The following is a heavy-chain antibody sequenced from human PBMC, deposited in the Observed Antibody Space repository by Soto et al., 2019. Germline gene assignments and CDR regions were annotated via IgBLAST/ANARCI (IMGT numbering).Heavy chain of an antibody. V-gene: IGHV3-15*07. CDR1: GFTFSNAW. J-gene: IGHJ4*02. D-gene: IGHD4-4*01. CDR2: IKSKTDGGTT. CDR3: TTDYYAVTTLGYFDY. Sequence: EVQLVESGGGLVKPGGSLRLSCAASGFTFSNAWMNCVRQAPGKGLEWVGRIKSKTDGGTTDYAAPVKGRFTISRDDSKNTLYLQMNSLKTEDTAVYYCTTDYYAVTTLGYFDYLGQGTLVTVSS.